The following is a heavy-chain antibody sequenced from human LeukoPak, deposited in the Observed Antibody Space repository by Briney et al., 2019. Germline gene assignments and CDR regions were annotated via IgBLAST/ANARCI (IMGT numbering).Heavy chain of an antibody. Sequence: SETLSLTCTVSGGSISSYYWSWIRQPPGKGLEWIGYIYYSGSTNYNPSLKSRVTISVDTSKNQFSLKLSSVTAADTAVYYCARVGVVATIRTHPYYFDYWGQGTLVTVS. CDR3: ARVGVVATIRTHPYYFDY. CDR1: GGSISSYY. V-gene: IGHV4-59*01. CDR2: IYYSGST. D-gene: IGHD5-12*01. J-gene: IGHJ4*02.